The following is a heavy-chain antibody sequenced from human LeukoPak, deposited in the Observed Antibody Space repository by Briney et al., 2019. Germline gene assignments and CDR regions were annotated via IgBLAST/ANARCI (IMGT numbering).Heavy chain of an antibody. CDR1: GYTFTSYY. CDR3: ARGAGSSWSLNLYYFDY. V-gene: IGHV1-46*01. J-gene: IGHJ4*02. D-gene: IGHD6-13*01. CDR2: INPSVGST. Sequence: ASVKVSCKASGYTFTSYYMHWVRQAPGQGLEWMGIINPSVGSTSYAQKFQGRVTMTRDTSTSTVYMELSSLRSEDTAVYYCARGAGSSWSLNLYYFDYWGQGTLVTVSS.